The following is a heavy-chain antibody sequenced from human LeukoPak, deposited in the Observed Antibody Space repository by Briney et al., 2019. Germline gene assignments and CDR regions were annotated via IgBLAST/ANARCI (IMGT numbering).Heavy chain of an antibody. V-gene: IGHV1-69*13. D-gene: IGHD2-15*01. J-gene: IGHJ6*02. CDR3: ARGRPNIVVAVAALFIPSGMDV. CDR1: GGTFSSYA. CDR2: IIPIFGTA. Sequence: SVKVSCKASGGTFSSYAISWVRQAPGQGLEWMGGIIPIFGTANYAQKFQGRVTITADESMSTAYMELSSLRSEDTAVYYCARGRPNIVVAVAALFIPSGMDVWGQGTTVTVSS.